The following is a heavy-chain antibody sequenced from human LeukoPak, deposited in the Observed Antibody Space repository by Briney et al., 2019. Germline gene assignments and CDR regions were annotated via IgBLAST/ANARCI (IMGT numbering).Heavy chain of an antibody. V-gene: IGHV3-49*04. D-gene: IGHD3-22*01. CDR1: GFSFGDFA. J-gene: IGHJ6*02. Sequence: QPGGSLRLSCTGSGFSFGDFAMSWVRQAPGTGLEWVGFIRSKAYGGTTEYAASVKGRFSISRDDANTIAYLQMYSLKTEDTAVYFCARDYYYDSSGAYYYYGMDVWGQGTTVTVSS. CDR3: ARDYYYDSSGAYYYYGMDV. CDR2: IRSKAYGGTT.